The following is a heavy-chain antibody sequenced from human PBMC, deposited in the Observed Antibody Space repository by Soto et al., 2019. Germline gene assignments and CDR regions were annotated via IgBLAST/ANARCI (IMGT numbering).Heavy chain of an antibody. V-gene: IGHV4-31*03. CDR2: IYYSGST. CDR1: GGSISSGGYY. CDR3: ARAPRGIAARKIYFDY. D-gene: IGHD6-6*01. Sequence: QVQLQESGPGLVKPSQTLSLTCTVSGGSISSGGYYWSWIRQHPGKGLEWIGYIYYSGSTYYNPSLESRVTISVDTSKNQFSLKLSSVTAADTAVYYCARAPRGIAARKIYFDYWGQGTLVTVSS. J-gene: IGHJ4*02.